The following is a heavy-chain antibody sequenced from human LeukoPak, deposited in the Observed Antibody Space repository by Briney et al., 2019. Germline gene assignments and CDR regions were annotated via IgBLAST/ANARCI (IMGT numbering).Heavy chain of an antibody. CDR1: GFTFSSHW. CDR3: ARDMWAPKWYFDL. Sequence: GGSLRLSCAASGFTFSSHWMHWVRQAPGKGLVWVSRINSDGSSISYADSVKGRFTISRDNAKNTLYLQMNSLRDEDTAVYYCARDMWAPKWYFDLWGRGTLVTVSS. V-gene: IGHV3-74*01. CDR2: INSDGSSI. J-gene: IGHJ2*01. D-gene: IGHD1-26*01.